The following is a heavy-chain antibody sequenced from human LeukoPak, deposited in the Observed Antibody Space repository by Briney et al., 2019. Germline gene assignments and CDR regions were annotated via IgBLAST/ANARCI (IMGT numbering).Heavy chain of an antibody. Sequence: ASVKVSXKASGYTFTSYGISWVRQAPGQGLEWMGWISAYNGNTNYAQKLQGRVTMTTDTSTSTAYMELRSLRSDDTAVYYCVREYCSGGSCYSGYWGQGTLVTVSS. J-gene: IGHJ4*02. V-gene: IGHV1-18*01. CDR1: GYTFTSYG. CDR2: ISAYNGNT. D-gene: IGHD2-15*01. CDR3: VREYCSGGSCYSGY.